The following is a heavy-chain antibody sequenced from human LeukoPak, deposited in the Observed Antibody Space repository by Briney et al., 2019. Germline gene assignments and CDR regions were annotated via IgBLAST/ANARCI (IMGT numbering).Heavy chain of an antibody. CDR2: IYYSGST. V-gene: IGHV4-59*01. Sequence: PSETLSPTCTVSGGSISSYYWSWIRQPPGKGLEWIGYIYYSGSTNYNPSLKSRVTISVDTSKNQFSLKLSSVAAADTAVYYCAREGTTVVKGDFDYWGQGTLVTVSS. CDR1: GGSISSYY. CDR3: AREGTTVVKGDFDY. J-gene: IGHJ4*02. D-gene: IGHD4-17*01.